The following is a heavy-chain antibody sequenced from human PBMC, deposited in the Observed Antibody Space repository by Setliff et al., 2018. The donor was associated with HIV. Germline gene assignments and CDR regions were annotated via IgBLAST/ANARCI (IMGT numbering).Heavy chain of an antibody. CDR2: IYPGDSDT. CDR1: GYIFTDYW. Sequence: GESLKISCEASGYIFTDYWIGWVRQMPGKGLEWMGIIYPGDSDTRYSPSFQGQVTFSADKSISAVYLQWDSLKASDSAIYYCARAPRSPLRWRDNLLSSSPFFMDVWGKGTTVTVSS. V-gene: IGHV5-51*01. D-gene: IGHD2-21*01. J-gene: IGHJ6*03. CDR3: ARAPRSPLRWRDNLLSSSPFFMDV.